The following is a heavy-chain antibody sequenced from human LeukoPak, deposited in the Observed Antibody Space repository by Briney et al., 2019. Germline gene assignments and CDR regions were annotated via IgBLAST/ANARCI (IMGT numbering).Heavy chain of an antibody. Sequence: GGSLRLSCAASGFTFSSYAMHWVRQAPGKGLEYVSAISSNGGSTYYANSVKGRFTISRDNSKNTLYLQMGSLRAEDMALYYCAKDVSLGYCSGGSCSAHFDYWGQGTLVTVSS. CDR2: ISSNGGST. D-gene: IGHD2-15*01. V-gene: IGHV3-64*01. CDR1: GFTFSSYA. J-gene: IGHJ4*02. CDR3: AKDVSLGYCSGGSCSAHFDY.